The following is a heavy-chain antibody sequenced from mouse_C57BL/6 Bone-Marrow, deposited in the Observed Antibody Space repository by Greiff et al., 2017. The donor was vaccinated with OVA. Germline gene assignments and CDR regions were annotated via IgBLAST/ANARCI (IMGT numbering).Heavy chain of an antibody. CDR3: ARRGGYGNYAWFAY. V-gene: IGHV1-20*01. CDR2: INPYNGDT. D-gene: IGHD2-1*01. Sequence: VQLQQSGPELVKPGDSVKISCKASGYSFTGYFMNWVMQSHGKSLEWIGRINPYNGDTFYNQKFKGKATLTVDKSSSTAHMELRSLTSEDSAVYYCARRGGYGNYAWFAYWGQGTLVTVSA. J-gene: IGHJ3*01. CDR1: GYSFTGYF.